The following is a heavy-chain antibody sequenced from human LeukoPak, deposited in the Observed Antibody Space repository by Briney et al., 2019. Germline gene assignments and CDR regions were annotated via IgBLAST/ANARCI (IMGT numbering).Heavy chain of an antibody. CDR2: INPNGNTP. J-gene: IGHJ6*03. CDR1: GYTFTRFY. V-gene: IGHV1-46*01. D-gene: IGHD6-6*01. CDR3: ARDWGVGGRPGYMDV. Sequence: GASVKVSCKASGYTFTRFYLYWLRQAPGQGLEWMGTINPNGNTPRYAQKFQGRVTMTKDTSTSTIYLELTSLRSEDTAVYYCARDWGVGGRPGYMDVWGKGTTVTVSS.